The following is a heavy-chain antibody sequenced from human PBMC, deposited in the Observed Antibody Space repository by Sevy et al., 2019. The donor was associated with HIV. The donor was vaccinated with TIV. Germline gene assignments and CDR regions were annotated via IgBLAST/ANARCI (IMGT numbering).Heavy chain of an antibody. CDR3: ARGQRGEMATILLNYFDY. D-gene: IGHD5-12*01. CDR1: GGSFSGYY. CDR2: INHSGST. Sequence: SETLSLTCAVYGGSFSGYYWSWIRHPPGKGLEWIGEINHSGSTNYNPSLKSRVTISVDTSKNQFSLKLSSVTAADTAVYYCARGQRGEMATILLNYFDYWGQGTLVTVSS. V-gene: IGHV4-34*01. J-gene: IGHJ4*02.